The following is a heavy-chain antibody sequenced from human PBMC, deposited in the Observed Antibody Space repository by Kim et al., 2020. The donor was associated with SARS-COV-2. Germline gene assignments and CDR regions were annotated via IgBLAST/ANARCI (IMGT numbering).Heavy chain of an antibody. CDR1: GFTFSSYA. D-gene: IGHD3-3*01. CDR3: ARDGGPNFWSGYPYWYLDL. Sequence: GGSLRLSCAASGFTFSSYAMHWARQAPGTGLEWVALISYDGDNKYYADSVKGRFTISRDNSNNTMYLQMNNLRVEDTAVYYCARDGGPNFWSGYPYWYLDLWGRGTQVTVSS. V-gene: IGHV3-30-3*01. J-gene: IGHJ2*01. CDR2: ISYDGDNK.